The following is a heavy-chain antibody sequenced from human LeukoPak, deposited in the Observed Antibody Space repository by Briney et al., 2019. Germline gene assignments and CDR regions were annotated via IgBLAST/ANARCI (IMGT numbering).Heavy chain of an antibody. CDR3: ARLREGITMVRGVKNYYYYMDV. D-gene: IGHD3-10*01. Sequence: SETLPLTCTVSGGSISSYYWSWIRQPPGKGLEWIGEINRSGSTNYNPSLKSRVTISVDTSKNQFSLKLSSVTAADTAVYYCARLREGITMVRGVKNYYYYMDVWGKGTTVTISS. J-gene: IGHJ6*03. CDR1: GGSISSYY. V-gene: IGHV4-34*01. CDR2: INRSGST.